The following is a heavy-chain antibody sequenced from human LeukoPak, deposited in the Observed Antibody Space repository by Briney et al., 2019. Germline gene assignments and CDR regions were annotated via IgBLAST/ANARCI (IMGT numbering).Heavy chain of an antibody. D-gene: IGHD3-10*01. CDR1: GASISRYY. CDR2: IYNSGST. V-gene: IGHV4-59*01. Sequence: PSETLSLTCTVSGASISRYYWSWIRQPPGKGLEWIGYIYNSGSTNNNPSLKSRVTISVDTSKKQFSLKLSSVTAADTAVYYCARETPYGSGSYPFDYWGQGILVTVSS. J-gene: IGHJ4*02. CDR3: ARETPYGSGSYPFDY.